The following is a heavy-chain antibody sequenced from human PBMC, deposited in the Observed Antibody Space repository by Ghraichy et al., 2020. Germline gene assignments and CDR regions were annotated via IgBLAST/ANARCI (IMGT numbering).Heavy chain of an antibody. CDR3: ARAPDFWSGYHGSYYGMDV. D-gene: IGHD3-3*01. J-gene: IGHJ6*02. CDR2: IIPILGIA. Sequence: SVKVSCKASGGTFSSYAISWVRQAPGQGLEWMGRIIPILGIANYAQKFQGRVTITADKSTSTAYMELSSLRSEDTAVYYCARAPDFWSGYHGSYYGMDVWGQGTTVTVSS. CDR1: GGTFSSYA. V-gene: IGHV1-69*04.